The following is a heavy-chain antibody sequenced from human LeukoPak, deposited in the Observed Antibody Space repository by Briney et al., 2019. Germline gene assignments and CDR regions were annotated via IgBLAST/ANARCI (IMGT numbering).Heavy chain of an antibody. D-gene: IGHD2-2*02. CDR1: GGSISSYY. CDR2: IYYSGST. Sequence: SETLSLTCTVSGGSISSYYWSWIRQPPGKGLEWIGYIYYSGSTNYNPSLKSRVTISVDTSKNQFSLKLSSVTAADTAVYYCARGGYCSSTRCYTFDYWGQGTVVTVSS. V-gene: IGHV4-59*01. J-gene: IGHJ4*02. CDR3: ARGGYCSSTRCYTFDY.